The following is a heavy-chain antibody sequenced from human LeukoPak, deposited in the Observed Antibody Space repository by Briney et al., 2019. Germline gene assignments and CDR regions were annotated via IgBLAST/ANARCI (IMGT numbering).Heavy chain of an antibody. Sequence: GGSLRLSCAASGFTFSSYAMSWVRQAPGKGLEWVSAISNSGDSAYYADSVKGRFTISRDNSKNTLYLQLNSLRAEDTAVYYCARVSAGYWGQGTLVTVSS. V-gene: IGHV3-23*01. CDR2: ISNSGDSA. D-gene: IGHD6-13*01. CDR3: ARVSAGY. J-gene: IGHJ4*02. CDR1: GFTFSSYA.